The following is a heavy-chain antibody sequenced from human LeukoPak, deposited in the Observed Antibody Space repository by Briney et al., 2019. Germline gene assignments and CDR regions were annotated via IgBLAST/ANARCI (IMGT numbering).Heavy chain of an antibody. CDR3: ARDRGYYYDSSGYYEPAY. Sequence: PRASVKISCKASGYTFTGYYMHWVRQAPGQGLEWMGWINPNSGGTNYAQKFQGRVTMTRETSISTAYMELSRLRSDDTAVYYCARDRGYYYDSSGYYEPAYWGQGTLVTVSS. D-gene: IGHD3-22*01. V-gene: IGHV1-2*02. CDR1: GYTFTGYY. J-gene: IGHJ4*02. CDR2: INPNSGGT.